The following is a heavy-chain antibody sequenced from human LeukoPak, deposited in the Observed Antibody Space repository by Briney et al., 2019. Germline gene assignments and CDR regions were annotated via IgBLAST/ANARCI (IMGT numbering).Heavy chain of an antibody. V-gene: IGHV3-7*01. D-gene: IGHD6-13*01. Sequence: GGSLRLSCAASGFAFSNYWMNWVRQAPGKGLEWVANIKQDGREKHYVGSVKGRFTISRDNAENSLFLQMNSLRAEDTAVYYCARGSGPADSSSWYRYYYYYGMDVWGQGTTVTVSS. CDR1: GFAFSNYW. CDR3: ARGSGPADSSSWYRYYYYYGMDV. CDR2: IKQDGREK. J-gene: IGHJ6*02.